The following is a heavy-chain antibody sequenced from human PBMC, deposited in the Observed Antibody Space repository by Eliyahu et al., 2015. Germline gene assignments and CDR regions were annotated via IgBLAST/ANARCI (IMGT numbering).Heavy chain of an antibody. D-gene: IGHD6-13*01. Sequence: EVQLVQSGAEVKKPGESLKISCEGSGYNFTNXWIGWVRQKPGKGLEWMGIIYPGDSNXRYSPSFRGQVTISADKSSSTAYLQWSLKASDTADYYCVRGPQQQSSSSRYRGYFDYWGQGTLVTVSS. J-gene: IGHJ4*02. CDR3: VRGPQQQSSSSRYRGYFDY. V-gene: IGHV5-51*01. CDR2: IYPGDSNX. CDR1: GYNFTNXW.